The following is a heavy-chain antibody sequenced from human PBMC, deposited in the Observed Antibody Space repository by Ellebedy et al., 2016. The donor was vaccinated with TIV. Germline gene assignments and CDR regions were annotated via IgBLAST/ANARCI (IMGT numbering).Heavy chain of an antibody. V-gene: IGHV3-23*05. D-gene: IGHD6-19*01. J-gene: IGHJ4*02. CDR1: GFTLSNYA. CDR2: VNNGNNP. CDR3: AKDHRSSGWPAFDS. Sequence: PGGSLRLSCAASGFTLSNYAMSWVRQAPGQGLQWVASVNNGNNPYYAESGGGRFTISRDTFMNRVSLQRNSLRADDTGVYYCAKDHRSSGWPAFDSWGQGTLVTVSS.